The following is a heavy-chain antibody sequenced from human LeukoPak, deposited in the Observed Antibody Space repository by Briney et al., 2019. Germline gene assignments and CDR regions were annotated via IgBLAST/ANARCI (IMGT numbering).Heavy chain of an antibody. J-gene: IGHJ6*03. CDR2: IYYSGST. V-gene: IGHV4-39*07. Sequence: SETLSLTCTVSGGSISSSSYYWGWIRQPPGKGLEWIGSIYYSGSTYYNPSLKSRVTISVDTSKNQFSLKLSSVTAADTAAYYCARLYDYDYYYMDVWGKGTTVTVSS. CDR3: ARLYDYDYYYMDV. CDR1: GGSISSSSYY. D-gene: IGHD3-10*01.